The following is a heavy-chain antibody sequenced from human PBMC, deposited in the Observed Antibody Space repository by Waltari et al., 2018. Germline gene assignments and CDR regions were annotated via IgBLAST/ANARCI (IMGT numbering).Heavy chain of an antibody. CDR2: IKQDGSEK. D-gene: IGHD3-3*01. CDR3: ARDRPYYDFP. Sequence: EVQLVESGGVLVQPGGSLRLSCAASGFNFRSYWMSWVRQAPGKGLEWVANIKQDGSEKYYVDSVKGRFTISRDNSKNSLYLQMNSLRAEDTAVYYCARDRPYYDFPWGQGTLVTVSS. V-gene: IGHV3-7*01. J-gene: IGHJ5*02. CDR1: GFNFRSYW.